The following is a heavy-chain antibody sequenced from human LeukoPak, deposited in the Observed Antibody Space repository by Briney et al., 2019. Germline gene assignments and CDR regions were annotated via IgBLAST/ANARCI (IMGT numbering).Heavy chain of an antibody. V-gene: IGHV1-8*01. Sequence: GASVKVSCKASGYTFTSCDINWVRQATGQGLEWMGWMNPNSGNTGYAQKFQGRVTMTRNTSISTAYMELSSLRSEDTAVYYCARGVSYGSGYYYMDVWGKGTTVTVSS. CDR2: MNPNSGNT. J-gene: IGHJ6*03. CDR1: GYTFTSCD. CDR3: ARGVSYGSGYYYMDV. D-gene: IGHD3-10*01.